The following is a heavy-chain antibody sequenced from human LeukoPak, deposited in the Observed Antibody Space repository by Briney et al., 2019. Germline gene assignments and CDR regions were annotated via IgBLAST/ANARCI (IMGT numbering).Heavy chain of an antibody. V-gene: IGHV4-30-2*01. Sequence: SETLSFTCAVSGGSISSGGYSWSWIRQPPGKGLEWIGYIYHSGSTYYNPSLKSRVTISVDRSKNQFSLKLSSVTAADTAVYYCARSTTVTTLDYYGMDVWGQGTTVTVSS. J-gene: IGHJ6*02. CDR1: GGSISSGGYS. CDR3: ARSTTVTTLDYYGMDV. CDR2: IYHSGST. D-gene: IGHD4-17*01.